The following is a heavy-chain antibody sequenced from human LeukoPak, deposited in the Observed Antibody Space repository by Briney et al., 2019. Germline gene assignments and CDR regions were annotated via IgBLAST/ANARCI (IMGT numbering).Heavy chain of an antibody. CDR3: AKDRNPYSGSYFDY. Sequence: GGSLRLSCAASGFTFSNYVLHWVRQAPGKGLEWGAFIRFDGSNSDYADSVKGRFTISRDNSKNTLYLQMNSLKFEDTAVYYCAKDRNPYSGSYFDYWGQGTLVTVSS. CDR2: IRFDGSNS. D-gene: IGHD1-26*01. CDR1: GFTFSNYV. V-gene: IGHV3-30*02. J-gene: IGHJ4*03.